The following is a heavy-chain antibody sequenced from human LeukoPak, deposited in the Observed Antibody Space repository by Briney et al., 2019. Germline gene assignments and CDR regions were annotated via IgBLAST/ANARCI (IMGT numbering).Heavy chain of an antibody. D-gene: IGHD3-22*01. CDR2: IYYSGST. CDR1: GGSISSGDYS. V-gene: IGHV4-30-4*01. Sequence: SETLSLTCTVSGGSISSGDYSWSWIRQPPGKGLEWIGYIYYSGSTYYNPSLKSRVTISVDTSKNQFSLKLSSVTAADTAVYYCASSYYDSSGYYPAYWGQGTLVTVSS. J-gene: IGHJ4*02. CDR3: ASSYYDSSGYYPAY.